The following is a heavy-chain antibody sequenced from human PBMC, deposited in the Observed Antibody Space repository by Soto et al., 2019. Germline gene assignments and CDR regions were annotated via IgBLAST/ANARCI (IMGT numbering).Heavy chain of an antibody. CDR1: GGSISSGDYY. V-gene: IGHV4-30-4*01. CDR2: IYYSGST. Sequence: ASETLSLTCTVSGGSISSGDYYWSWIRQPPGKGLEWIGYIYYSGSTYYNPSLKSRVTISVDTSKNQFSLKLSSVTAADTAVYYCASFTGPGYYFDYWGQGTLVTVSS. J-gene: IGHJ4*02. CDR3: ASFTGPGYYFDY.